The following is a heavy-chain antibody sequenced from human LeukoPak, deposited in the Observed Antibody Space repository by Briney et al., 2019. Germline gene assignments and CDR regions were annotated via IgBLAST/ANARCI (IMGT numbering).Heavy chain of an antibody. D-gene: IGHD6-19*01. CDR2: ISSSSSYI. V-gene: IGHV3-21*01. J-gene: IGHJ6*03. CDR3: ATNSLAVAGAYYYYYMDV. CDR1: GFTFSSYS. Sequence: GGSLRLSCAASGFTFSSYSMNWVRQAPGKGLEWVSSISSSSSYIYYADSVKGRFTIARDNAKKSLYLQMNSLRAEDTAVYYCATNSLAVAGAYYYYYMDVWGKGTTVTVSS.